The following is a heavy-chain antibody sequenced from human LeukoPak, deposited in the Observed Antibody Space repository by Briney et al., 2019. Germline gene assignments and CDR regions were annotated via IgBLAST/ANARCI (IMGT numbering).Heavy chain of an antibody. D-gene: IGHD3-10*01. CDR1: GGSISSYY. CDR2: IYYSGST. Sequence: PSETLSLTCTVSGGSISSYYWSWIRQPPGKGLEWIGYIYYSGSTNYNPSLKSRVAISVDTSKNQFSLKLSSVTAADTAVYYCAGSETRGYYGSGTNWFDPWGQGTLVTVSS. CDR3: AGSETRGYYGSGTNWFDP. V-gene: IGHV4-59*01. J-gene: IGHJ5*02.